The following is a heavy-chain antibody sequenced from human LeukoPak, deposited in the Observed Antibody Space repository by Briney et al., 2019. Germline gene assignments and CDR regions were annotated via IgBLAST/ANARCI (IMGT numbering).Heavy chain of an antibody. Sequence: ASVKVSCKASGGTFSSYAISWVRQAPGQGLEWMGGIIPIFGTANYAQKFQGRVTITTDESTSTAYMKLSSLRSEDTAVYYCARGASITIFGVAGGGDYFDYWGQGTLVTVSS. D-gene: IGHD3-3*01. V-gene: IGHV1-69*05. CDR1: GGTFSSYA. CDR3: ARGASITIFGVAGGGDYFDY. CDR2: IIPIFGTA. J-gene: IGHJ4*02.